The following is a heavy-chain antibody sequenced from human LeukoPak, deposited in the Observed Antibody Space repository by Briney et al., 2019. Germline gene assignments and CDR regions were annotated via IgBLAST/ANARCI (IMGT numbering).Heavy chain of an antibody. CDR1: GYTFTSYD. J-gene: IGHJ6*02. V-gene: IGHV1-8*01. D-gene: IGHD1-26*01. CDR3: AGVRSGSHQRDYYYYGMDV. CDR2: MNPNSGNT. Sequence: ASVKVSCKASGYTFTSYDINWVRQATGQGLEWMGWMNPNSGNTGYAQKFQGRVTMTRNTSISTAYMELSSLRSEDTAVYYCAGVRSGSHQRDYYYYGMDVWGQGTTVTVSS.